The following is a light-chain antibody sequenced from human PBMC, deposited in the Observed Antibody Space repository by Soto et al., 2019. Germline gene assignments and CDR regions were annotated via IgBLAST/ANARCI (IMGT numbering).Light chain of an antibody. CDR2: DVS. V-gene: IGLV2-14*01. CDR1: SSYVGGYNY. CDR3: SSYTSSSTDV. J-gene: IGLJ1*01. Sequence: QSVLTQPASVSGFPGQSITISCTGTSSYVGGYNYVSWYQQHPGKAPKLMIYDVSNRPSGVSNRFSGSKSGNTASLTISGLQAEDEADYYCSSYTSSSTDVFGTGTKVTVL.